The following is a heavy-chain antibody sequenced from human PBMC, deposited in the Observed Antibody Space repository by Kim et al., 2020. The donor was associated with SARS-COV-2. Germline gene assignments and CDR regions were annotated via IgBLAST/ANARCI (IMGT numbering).Heavy chain of an antibody. V-gene: IGHV1-69*13. Sequence: SVKVSCKASGGTFSSYAISWVRQAPGQGLEWMGGIIPIFGTANYAQKFQGRVTITADESTSTAYMELSSLRSEDTAVYYCARDPASSDFWSGYRGWDYYYGMDVWGQGTTVTVSS. CDR1: GGTFSSYA. J-gene: IGHJ6*02. D-gene: IGHD3-3*01. CDR2: IIPIFGTA. CDR3: ARDPASSDFWSGYRGWDYYYGMDV.